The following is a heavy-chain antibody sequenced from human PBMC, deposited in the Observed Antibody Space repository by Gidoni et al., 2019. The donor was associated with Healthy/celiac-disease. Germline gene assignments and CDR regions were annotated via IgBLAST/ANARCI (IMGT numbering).Heavy chain of an antibody. J-gene: IGHJ4*02. CDR3: ARSGYSYGPLDY. D-gene: IGHD5-18*01. V-gene: IGHV3-66*01. Sequence: EVQLVESGGGLVQPGGSLSLSCAPSGFTVSSNYMSWVRQAPGKGLEWVSVIYSGGSTYYADSVKGRFTISRDNSKNTLYLQMNSLRAEDTAVYYCARSGYSYGPLDYWGQGTLVTVSS. CDR1: GFTVSSNY. CDR2: IYSGGST.